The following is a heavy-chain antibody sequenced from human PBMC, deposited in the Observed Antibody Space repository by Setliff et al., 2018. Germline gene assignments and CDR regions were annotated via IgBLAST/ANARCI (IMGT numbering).Heavy chain of an antibody. Sequence: EASVKVSCKAYGYTFSRNYITWVRQAPGRGLEWMGWIIPIFGTANYAQKFQGRVTITTDESTSTAYMELSSLRSEDTAVYYCARATYYYDSSGYFLDAFDIWGQGTMVTVSS. D-gene: IGHD3-22*01. J-gene: IGHJ3*02. CDR3: ARATYYYDSSGYFLDAFDI. CDR2: IIPIFGTA. V-gene: IGHV1-69*05. CDR1: GYTFSRNY.